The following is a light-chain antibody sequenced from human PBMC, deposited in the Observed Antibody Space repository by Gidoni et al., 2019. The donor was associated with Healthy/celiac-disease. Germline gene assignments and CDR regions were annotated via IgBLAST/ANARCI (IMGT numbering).Light chain of an antibody. CDR1: QSVSSSY. CDR3: QQYGSSPPMHT. V-gene: IGKV3-20*01. Sequence: EIVLTQSPGTLSLSPGERATLSCRASQSVSSSYLAWYQQKPGQAPRLLIYGASRRATGIPDRFSGSGSGTDFTLTINRLEPEDFAVYYCQQYGSSPPMHTFGQGTKLEIK. CDR2: GAS. J-gene: IGKJ2*01.